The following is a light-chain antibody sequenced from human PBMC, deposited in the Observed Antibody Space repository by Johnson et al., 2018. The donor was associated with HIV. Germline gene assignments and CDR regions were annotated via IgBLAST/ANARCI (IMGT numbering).Light chain of an antibody. CDR2: ENN. CDR1: SSNIANNY. CDR3: GTWDSSLSAFYV. J-gene: IGLJ1*01. V-gene: IGLV1-51*02. Sequence: HSVLTQPPSVSAAPGQKVTISCSGSSSNIANNYVSWYQQLPGTAPKLLIYENNKRPSGIPDRFSGSKSGTSATLGITGLQTGDEADYYCGTWDSSLSAFYVFRTWTKSTVL.